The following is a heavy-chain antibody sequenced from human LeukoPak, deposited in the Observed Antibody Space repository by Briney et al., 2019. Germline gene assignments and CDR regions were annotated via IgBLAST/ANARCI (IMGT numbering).Heavy chain of an antibody. D-gene: IGHD3-22*01. CDR2: INHSGST. CDR3: ASVGYYDSSGYYEDAFDI. J-gene: IGHJ3*02. Sequence: SETLSLTCAVYGGSFSGYYWSWIRQPPGKGVEWSGEINHSGSTNYNPSLKSRVTISVDTSKNQFSLKLSSVTAADTAVYYCASVGYYDSSGYYEDAFDIWGQGTMVTVSS. V-gene: IGHV4-34*01. CDR1: GGSFSGYY.